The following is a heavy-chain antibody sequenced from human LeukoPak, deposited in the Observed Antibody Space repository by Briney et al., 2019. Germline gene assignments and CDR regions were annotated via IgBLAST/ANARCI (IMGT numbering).Heavy chain of an antibody. CDR2: MNPNSGNT. Sequence: ASVKVSCKASGYTFTSYDINWVRQATGQGLEWMGWMNPNSGNTGYAQKFQGRVTMTRNTTISTAYMELSSLRSEDTAVYYCAREDYYYYYMDVWGKGTTLTVSS. CDR3: AREDYYYYYMDV. J-gene: IGHJ6*03. V-gene: IGHV1-8*01. CDR1: GYTFTSYD.